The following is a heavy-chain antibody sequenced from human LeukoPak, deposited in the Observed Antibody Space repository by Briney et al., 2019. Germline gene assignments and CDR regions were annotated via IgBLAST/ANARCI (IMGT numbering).Heavy chain of an antibody. CDR2: IYTSGST. CDR1: GGSISSGSYY. CDR3: ARRWYRWNDRRGGFDI. V-gene: IGHV4-61*02. J-gene: IGHJ3*02. Sequence: SETLSLTCTVSGGSISSGSYYWSWIRQPAGQGLEWIGRIYTSGSTNYNPSLKSRVTISVDTSKNQFSLILSSVTAADTAVYYCARRWYRWNDRRGGFDIWGQGTTVTVSS. D-gene: IGHD1-1*01.